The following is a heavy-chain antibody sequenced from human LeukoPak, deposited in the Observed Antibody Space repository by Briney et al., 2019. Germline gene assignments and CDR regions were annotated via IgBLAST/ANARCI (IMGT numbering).Heavy chain of an antibody. Sequence: GGSLRLSCAASGFTFSSYSMNWVRQDPGKGLEWVSYISSSSSTIYYADSVRGRFTISRDNAKNSLYLQMNSLRGEDTAVYYCARKTGGSLDIWGQGTMVTVSS. CDR1: GFTFSSYS. CDR2: ISSSSSTI. CDR3: ARKTGGSLDI. V-gene: IGHV3-48*01. D-gene: IGHD7-27*01. J-gene: IGHJ3*02.